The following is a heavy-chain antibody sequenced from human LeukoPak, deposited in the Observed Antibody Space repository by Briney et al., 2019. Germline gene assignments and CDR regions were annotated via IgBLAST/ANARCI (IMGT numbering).Heavy chain of an antibody. J-gene: IGHJ3*02. CDR2: IKSDGTST. CDR3: ARDPYYYDSGSFAAFDI. Sequence: GGSLRLSCAASGFAFSIYWMHWVRQAPGKGLVWVSRIKSDGTSTTYAESVKGRFTISRDNAKNSLYLQMNSLRAEDTAVYYCARDPYYYDSGSFAAFDIWGQGTMVTVSS. V-gene: IGHV3-74*01. CDR1: GFAFSIYW. D-gene: IGHD3-10*01.